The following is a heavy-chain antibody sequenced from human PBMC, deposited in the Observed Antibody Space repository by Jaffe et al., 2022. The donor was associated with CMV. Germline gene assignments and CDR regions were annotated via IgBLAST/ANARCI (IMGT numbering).Heavy chain of an antibody. D-gene: IGHD6-19*01. V-gene: IGHV5-51*01. J-gene: IGHJ5*02. CDR3: ARLVSYSSGWTVGLRVDNWFDP. CDR1: GYSFTSYW. Sequence: EVQLVQSGAEVKKPGESLKISCKGSGYSFTSYWIGWVRQMPGKGLEWMGIIYPGDSDTRYSPSFQGQVTISADKSISTAYLQWSSLKASDTAMYYCARLVSYSSGWTVGLRVDNWFDPWGQGTLVTVSS. CDR2: IYPGDSDT.